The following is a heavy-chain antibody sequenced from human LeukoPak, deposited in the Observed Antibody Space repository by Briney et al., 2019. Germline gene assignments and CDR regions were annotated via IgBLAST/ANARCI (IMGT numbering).Heavy chain of an antibody. Sequence: GSLRLSCAASGFTFSSYAMSWVRQAPGKGLERVSAISGSGGSTYYADSVKGRFTISRDNSKNTLYLQMNSLRAEGTAVYYCAKAGNSGHPNYWGQGTLVTVSS. CDR2: ISGSGGST. CDR1: GFTFSSYA. D-gene: IGHD4-23*01. J-gene: IGHJ4*02. CDR3: AKAGNSGHPNY. V-gene: IGHV3-23*01.